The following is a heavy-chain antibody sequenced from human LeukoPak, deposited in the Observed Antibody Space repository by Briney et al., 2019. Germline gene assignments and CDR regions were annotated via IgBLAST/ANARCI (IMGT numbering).Heavy chain of an antibody. CDR2: INPSGGST. J-gene: IGHJ3*02. D-gene: IGHD3-22*01. V-gene: IGHV1-46*01. CDR3: ARDRRTMIVVKGGAFDI. CDR1: GYAFTSYY. Sequence: RASVKVSCKASGYAFTSYYMHWVRQAPGQGLEWMGIINPSGGSTSYAQKFQGRVTMTRDMSTSTVYMELSSLRSEDTAVYYCARDRRTMIVVKGGAFDIWGQGTMVTVSS.